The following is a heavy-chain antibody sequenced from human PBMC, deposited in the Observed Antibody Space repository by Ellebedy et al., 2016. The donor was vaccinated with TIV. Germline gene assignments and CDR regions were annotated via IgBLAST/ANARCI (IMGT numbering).Heavy chain of an antibody. CDR1: GHLFTTYG. D-gene: IGHD3-3*01. CDR2: INTGNGNT. Sequence: ASVKVSCXASGHLFTTYGIHWVRQAPGQRPEWMGWINTGNGNTKYSQKLQGRVSITRDTSASTAYMELRSLMSEDTAVYYCATREWQDPMDVWGQGTTVTVSS. CDR3: ATREWQDPMDV. V-gene: IGHV1-3*04. J-gene: IGHJ6*02.